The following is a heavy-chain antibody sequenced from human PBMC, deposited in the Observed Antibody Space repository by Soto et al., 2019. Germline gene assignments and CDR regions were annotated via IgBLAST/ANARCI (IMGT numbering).Heavy chain of an antibody. Sequence: QVQLVQSGAEEKKPGASVKISCKASGYTFTSYAVHWVRQAPGQRLEWMGWINAGNGNTKYSQNFQGRVSITRDTSATAAFMELSSLRSEDTAVYYCATGSRSDCWGQGTLVTLSS. D-gene: IGHD2-15*01. J-gene: IGHJ4*02. V-gene: IGHV1-3*05. CDR1: GYTFTSYA. CDR3: ATGSRSDC. CDR2: INAGNGNT.